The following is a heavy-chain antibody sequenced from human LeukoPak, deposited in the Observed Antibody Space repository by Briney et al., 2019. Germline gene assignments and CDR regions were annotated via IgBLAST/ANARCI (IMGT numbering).Heavy chain of an antibody. CDR2: IIPIFGTA. D-gene: IGHD3-22*01. Sequence: SVKVSCKASGGTFSSYAISWVRQAPGQGLEWTGGIIPIFGTANYAQKFQGRVTITAGESTSTAYMELSSLRSEDTAVYYCATYYYDSSGYLSLFDYWGQGTLVTVSS. CDR3: ATYYYDSSGYLSLFDY. CDR1: GGTFSSYA. J-gene: IGHJ4*02. V-gene: IGHV1-69*13.